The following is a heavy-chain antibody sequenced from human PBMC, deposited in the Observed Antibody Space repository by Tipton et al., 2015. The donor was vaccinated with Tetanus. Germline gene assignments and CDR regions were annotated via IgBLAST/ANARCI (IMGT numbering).Heavy chain of an antibody. CDR3: AGDPPQSGFAFAV. D-gene: IGHD6-25*01. CDR2: INRRSNLI. CDR1: GFTFNSYT. J-gene: IGHJ3*01. Sequence: SLRLSCVASGFTFNSYTMNWVRQAPGKGLEWVSTINRRSNLIYYADSVKGRFTVSRDNAKNTVYLQMDSLSAEDTAAYYCAGDPPQSGFAFAVWGQGTMVTVSS. V-gene: IGHV3-21*01.